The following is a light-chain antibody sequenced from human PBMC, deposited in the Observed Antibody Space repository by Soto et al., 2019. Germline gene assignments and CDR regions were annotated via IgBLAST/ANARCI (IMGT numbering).Light chain of an antibody. CDR3: QQYDSSPWT. Sequence: EIVLTQSPGTLSLSPGERATLSCRASRSVSSSFLAWYQQKPGQAPRLLIYGASSRATGIPDRFSGSGSGTDFTLTISRLEPEDFAVYYWQQYDSSPWTFGQGTKVEIK. CDR1: RSVSSSF. CDR2: GAS. V-gene: IGKV3-20*01. J-gene: IGKJ1*01.